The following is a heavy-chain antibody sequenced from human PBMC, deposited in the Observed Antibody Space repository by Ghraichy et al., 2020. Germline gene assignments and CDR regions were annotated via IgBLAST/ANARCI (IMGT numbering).Heavy chain of an antibody. CDR2: IGSGGSST. D-gene: IGHD2-15*01. CDR1: GFTFSSYA. J-gene: IGHJ4*02. Sequence: GSLRLSCAASGFTFSSYAMSWVRQAPGKGLEWVSYIGSGGSSTYYADSVKGRFTISRDNAKNSVYLDMNSLRAEDTALYYCVRDGCSGRTCTFYNWGQGALVTVSS. CDR3: VRDGCSGRTCTFYN. V-gene: IGHV3-48*04.